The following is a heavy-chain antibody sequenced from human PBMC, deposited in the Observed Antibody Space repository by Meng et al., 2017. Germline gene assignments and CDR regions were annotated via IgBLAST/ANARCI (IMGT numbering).Heavy chain of an antibody. J-gene: IGHJ5*02. V-gene: IGHV4-31*01. Sequence: QGQRQEPAPGVVKPSQTLSPTSAAHGDSIRSCGYFWSWIRHHPGKGLEWIGYIYYSGSTYYNPSLKSLVTISVDTSKNQFSLKLSSVTAADTAVYYCARVVGKLGIAAATRFDPWGQGTLVTVSS. CDR3: ARVVGKLGIAAATRFDP. CDR2: IYYSGST. D-gene: IGHD6-13*01. CDR1: GDSIRSCGYF.